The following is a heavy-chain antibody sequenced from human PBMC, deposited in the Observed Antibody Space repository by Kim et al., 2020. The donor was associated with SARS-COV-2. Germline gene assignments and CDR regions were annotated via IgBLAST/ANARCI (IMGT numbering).Heavy chain of an antibody. CDR2: IIPIFGTA. CDR3: ARDQTPPGDIVVVPAAIGYYYYGMDV. Sequence: SVKVSCKASGGTFSSYAISWVRQAPGQGLEWMGGIIPIFGTANYAQKFQGRVTITADESTSTAYMELSSLRSEDTAVYYCARDQTPPGDIVVVPAAIGYYYYGMDVWGQGTTVTVSS. D-gene: IGHD2-2*01. V-gene: IGHV1-69*13. CDR1: GGTFSSYA. J-gene: IGHJ6*02.